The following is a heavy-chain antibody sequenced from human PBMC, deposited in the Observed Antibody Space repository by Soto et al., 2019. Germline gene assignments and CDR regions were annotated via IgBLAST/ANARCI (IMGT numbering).Heavy chain of an antibody. J-gene: IGHJ6*02. V-gene: IGHV3-11*05. CDR3: ARGEYSYCYYYYYGMDV. D-gene: IGHD5-18*01. Sequence: QVQLVESGGGLVKPGGSLRLSCAASGFTFSDYYMSWIRQAPGKGLEWVSYISSSSSYTNYADSVKGRFTISRDNAKNSLYLQMNSLRAEDPAVYYCARGEYSYCYYYYYGMDVWGQGTTVTVSS. CDR2: ISSSSSYT. CDR1: GFTFSDYY.